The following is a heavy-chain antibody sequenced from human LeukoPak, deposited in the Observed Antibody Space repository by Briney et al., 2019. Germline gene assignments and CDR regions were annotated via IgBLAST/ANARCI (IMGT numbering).Heavy chain of an antibody. D-gene: IGHD5-18*01. J-gene: IGHJ4*02. CDR2: IYYSGST. V-gene: IGHV4-59*08. Sequence: SETLSLTRTVSGGSINSYYWSWIRQPPGKGLEWIGYIYYSGSTNYSPSLKSRVTISVDTSKNQFSLKLTSVTAADAAVYYCARHVQDTTMVTPLYYFDYWGQGTLVTVSS. CDR1: GGSINSYY. CDR3: ARHVQDTTMVTPLYYFDY.